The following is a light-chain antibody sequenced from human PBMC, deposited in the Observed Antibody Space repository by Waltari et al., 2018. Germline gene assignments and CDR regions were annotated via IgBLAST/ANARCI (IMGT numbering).Light chain of an antibody. Sequence: EIVLTQSPATLSLSPGERATLSCRASQSVSSYLAWYQQKPGQAPRLLINDASTRATGIPARFSGGGSGADFTLTISSLEPEDFAVYYCQQRSNWPWTFGQGTKVEIK. CDR3: QQRSNWPWT. J-gene: IGKJ1*01. CDR2: DAS. V-gene: IGKV3-11*01. CDR1: QSVSSY.